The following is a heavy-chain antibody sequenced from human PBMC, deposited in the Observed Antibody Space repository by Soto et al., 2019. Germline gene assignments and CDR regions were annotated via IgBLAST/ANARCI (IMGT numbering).Heavy chain of an antibody. J-gene: IGHJ6*03. V-gene: IGHV4-59*08. Sequence: SETLSLTCTVSGDSISSYYWSWIRQPPGKGLEWIGYIYYSGSTNYNPSLKSRVTISVDTSKNQFSLKLSSVTAADTAVYYCARQGSSGKKDYYYYMDVWGKGTTVTVSS. CDR2: IYYSGST. CDR3: ARQGSSGKKDYYYYMDV. CDR1: GDSISSYY. D-gene: IGHD3-10*01.